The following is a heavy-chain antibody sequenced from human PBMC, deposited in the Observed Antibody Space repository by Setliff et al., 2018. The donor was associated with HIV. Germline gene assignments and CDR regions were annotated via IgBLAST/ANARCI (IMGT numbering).Heavy chain of an antibody. Sequence: GGSLRLSCAASGFTFSSCAMSWVRQAPGKVMAWVLVISGRGASTYYADSVKGRFTISRYNSKNTLYLQMNSLRVEDTAVYYCARGRYGSYDWGTLDIWGQGTMVTVSS. V-gene: IGHV3-23*01. CDR2: ISGRGAST. CDR3: ARGRYGSYDWGTLDI. J-gene: IGHJ3*02. CDR1: GFTFSSCA. D-gene: IGHD5-12*01.